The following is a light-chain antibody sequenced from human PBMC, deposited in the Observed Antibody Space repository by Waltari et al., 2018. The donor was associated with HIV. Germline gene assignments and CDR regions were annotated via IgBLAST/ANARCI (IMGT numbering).Light chain of an antibody. CDR1: EPFSSSH. Sequence: VLTQSPATVPFSPGDGATLFCRVSEPFSSSHLAWYQVKPRKAPRLRIYGAYVMAGGIPDRFDGHGSGTDFTLTITSLEPDDFAVYFCHQNDSSPGTFGQGT. J-gene: IGKJ1*01. V-gene: IGKV3-20*01. CDR2: GAY. CDR3: HQNDSSPGT.